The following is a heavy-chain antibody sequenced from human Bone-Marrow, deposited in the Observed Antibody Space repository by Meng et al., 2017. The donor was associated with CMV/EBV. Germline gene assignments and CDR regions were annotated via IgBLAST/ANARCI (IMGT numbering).Heavy chain of an antibody. CDR3: ARNDYPAY. J-gene: IGHJ4*02. Sequence: GGSLRLSCAASGFTFSSYSMNWVRQAPGKGLEWVSYISGSSSTIYYADSVKGRFTISRDNAKNSLYLQMNSLRVEDTAVYYCARNDYPAYWGQGNLVNVAS. CDR2: ISGSSSTI. D-gene: IGHD4-11*01. V-gene: IGHV3-48*04. CDR1: GFTFSSYS.